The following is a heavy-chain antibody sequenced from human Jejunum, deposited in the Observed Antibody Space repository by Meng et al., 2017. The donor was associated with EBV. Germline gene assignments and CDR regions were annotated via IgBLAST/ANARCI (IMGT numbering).Heavy chain of an antibody. Sequence: QGQLSECGVGLSRPLGTRFLPCAVCGGSFSGYYWCWDRQPPGGGLEYMGEDHCSGITNYTTSLKSRVTMSVDASKNQFSLRLTSVTAADTAVYYCARRTGDYVVGYWGQGTLVTVSS. D-gene: IGHD2-8*02. CDR1: GGSFSGYY. CDR2: DHCSGIT. V-gene: IGHV4-34*01. CDR3: ARRTGDYVVGY. J-gene: IGHJ4*02.